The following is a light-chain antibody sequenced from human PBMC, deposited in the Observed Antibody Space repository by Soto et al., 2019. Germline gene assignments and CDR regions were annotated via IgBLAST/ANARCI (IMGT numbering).Light chain of an antibody. CDR1: KSVSTNY. CDR2: GAS. CDR3: QHYGYPQWT. J-gene: IGKJ1*01. Sequence: EIVLTQSPGTLSLSPGERATLYCRASKSVSTNYLAWYQQKPGQAPRLLIYGASNRATGIPDRFSGSGSGTDFTLTISSLQPEDFAVYYCQHYGYPQWTFGQGTKVDNK. V-gene: IGKV3-20*01.